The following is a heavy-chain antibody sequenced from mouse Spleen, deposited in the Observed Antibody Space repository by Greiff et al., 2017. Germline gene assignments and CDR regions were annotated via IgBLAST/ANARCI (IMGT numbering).Heavy chain of an antibody. J-gene: IGHJ4*01. D-gene: IGHD1-2*01. CDR1: GYTFTDYY. CDR3: ARGGKSARSQRLLYAMDY. CDR2: INPYNGGT. V-gene: IGHV1-19*01. Sequence: EVQLQQSGPVLVKPGASVKMSCKASGYTFTDYYMNWVKQSHGKSLEWIGVINPYNGGTSYNQKFKGKATLTVDKSSSTAYMELNSLTSEDSAVYYCARGGKSARSQRLLYAMDYWGQGTSVTVSS.